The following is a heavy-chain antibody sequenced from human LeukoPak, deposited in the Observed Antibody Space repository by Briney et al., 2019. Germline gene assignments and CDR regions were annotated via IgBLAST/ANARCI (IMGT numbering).Heavy chain of an antibody. V-gene: IGHV4-31*01. CDR2: IYYSGST. CDR1: GDSTSSGGLY. Sequence: SETLSLTCTVSGDSTSSGGLYWSWIRQHPGKGLEWIGYIYYSGSTYYNPSLKSQVTISVERSKNQFSLKLSSVTAADTAVYYCARVLYGSGSPYYYYGVDVWGQGTTVTVSS. J-gene: IGHJ6*02. CDR3: ARVLYGSGSPYYYYGVDV. D-gene: IGHD3-10*01.